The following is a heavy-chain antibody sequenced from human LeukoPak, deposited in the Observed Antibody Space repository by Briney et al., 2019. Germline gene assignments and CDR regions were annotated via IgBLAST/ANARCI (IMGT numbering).Heavy chain of an antibody. J-gene: IGHJ4*02. Sequence: PGGSLRLSCAASGFTFISYCMTWLRQAPGKGLEWVSSMSSGSRYIYYADSVRGRFTISRDNAKNSLYLLMNSLRAEDTAVYYCTRDRPSGASRLFVVQWGQGTLVTVSS. CDR3: TRDRPSGASRLFVVQ. D-gene: IGHD3-3*01. V-gene: IGHV3-21*01. CDR2: MSSGSRYI. CDR1: GFTFISYC.